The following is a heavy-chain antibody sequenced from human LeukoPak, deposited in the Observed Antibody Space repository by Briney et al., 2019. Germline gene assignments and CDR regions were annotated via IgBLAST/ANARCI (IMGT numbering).Heavy chain of an antibody. J-gene: IGHJ1*01. D-gene: IGHD5-12*01. CDR3: AREQLTILVASFLLWIGY. V-gene: IGHV4-38-2*02. CDR1: GYSISSGYY. CDR2: IYHSGST. Sequence: SETLSLTCVVSGYSISSGYYWGWIRQPPGQGLEWIGNIYHSGSTFYSPSLKSRVTIAVDTSKNQFSLKLSSVTAADTAVYYSAREQLTILVASFLLWIGYWREGTLVIV.